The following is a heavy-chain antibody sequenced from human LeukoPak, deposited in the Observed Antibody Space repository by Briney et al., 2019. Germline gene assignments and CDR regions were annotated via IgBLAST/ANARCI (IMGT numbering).Heavy chain of an antibody. Sequence: GGSLRLSCAASGFTFSSYAMSWVRQAPGKGLEWVSAISGSGGSTYYADSVKGRFTISRDNSKNTLYLQMNSLRPEDTAVYYCARDVVEAAAAYYFDYWGQGTLVTVSS. V-gene: IGHV3-23*01. CDR1: GFTFSSYA. CDR3: ARDVVEAAAAYYFDY. CDR2: ISGSGGST. J-gene: IGHJ4*02. D-gene: IGHD6-13*01.